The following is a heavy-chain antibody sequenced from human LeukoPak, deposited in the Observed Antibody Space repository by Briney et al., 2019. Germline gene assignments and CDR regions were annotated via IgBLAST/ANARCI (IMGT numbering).Heavy chain of an antibody. CDR3: ARGYDFWRKDI. V-gene: IGHV3-74*01. CDR1: GFTFSSYW. Sequence: GGSLRLSCAASGFTFSSYWMHWVRQAPGKGLVWVSYVNSDGRSTNYADSVKGRFTISRDNAKNTLYLQMNSLTAEDTAVYYCARGYDFWRKDIWGQGTMVTVSS. CDR2: VNSDGRST. J-gene: IGHJ3*02. D-gene: IGHD3-3*01.